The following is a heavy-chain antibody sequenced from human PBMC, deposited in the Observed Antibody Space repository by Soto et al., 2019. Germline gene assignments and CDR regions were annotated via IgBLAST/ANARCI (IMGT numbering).Heavy chain of an antibody. CDR3: ARGGGVGVAGSAAFDM. D-gene: IGHD3-3*01. Sequence: QLHLVQSGAVVKKPGASVTVSCSASGYPVTAYYMHWVRQAPGRGLEWMGGINPATGAAKYTQTFQGRVTVTRDTSTSTVFMELSGLTSEDAAVFYWARGGGVGVAGSAAFDMWGHGTLVTVSS. CDR1: GYPVTAYY. V-gene: IGHV1-2*02. CDR2: INPATGAA. J-gene: IGHJ3*02.